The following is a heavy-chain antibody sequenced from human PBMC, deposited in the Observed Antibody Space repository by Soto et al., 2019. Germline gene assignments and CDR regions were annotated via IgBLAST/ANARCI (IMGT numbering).Heavy chain of an antibody. CDR3: AKDAYYGSSGFYYYFDH. CDR1: GFSSFG. CDR2: ISSDGREK. J-gene: IGHJ4*02. V-gene: IGHV3-30*18. D-gene: IGHD3-10*01. Sequence: QVQLVESGGGVVQPGGSLRISCAASGFSSFGIHWVRQAPGKGLEWVAVISSDGREKHYADSVEGRFTISRDTLKNTLYLQMNSLRAEDTAVYYCAKDAYYGSSGFYYYFDHWGQGTLVTVSS.